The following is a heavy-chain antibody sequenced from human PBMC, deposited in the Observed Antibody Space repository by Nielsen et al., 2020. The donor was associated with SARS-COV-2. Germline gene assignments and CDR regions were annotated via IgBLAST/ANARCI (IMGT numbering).Heavy chain of an antibody. CDR1: GFIFSSHW. D-gene: IGHD2-15*01. Sequence: GESLKISCVASGFIFSSHWMHWVRQVPGKGLLWLSRINNDGSSTSYADSVKGRFTISRDNAKNTLWLEMNSLRVDDTAVYYCVGDTGGRWGELWGQGTLVTVSS. V-gene: IGHV3-74*01. CDR2: INNDGSST. J-gene: IGHJ4*02. CDR3: VGDTGGRWGEL.